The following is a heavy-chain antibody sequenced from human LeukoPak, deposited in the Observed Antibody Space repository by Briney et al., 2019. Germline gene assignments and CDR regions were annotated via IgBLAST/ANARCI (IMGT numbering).Heavy chain of an antibody. CDR2: ISGSGGST. Sequence: PGGSLRLSCAASGFTFSSYAMSWVRQAPGKGLEWVSAISGSGGSTYYADSVKGRFTISRDNSKITLYLQMNSLRAEDTAVYYCAKTRKYYYDSSGYYIDYWGQGTLVTVSS. J-gene: IGHJ4*02. CDR3: AKTRKYYYDSSGYYIDY. D-gene: IGHD3-22*01. V-gene: IGHV3-23*01. CDR1: GFTFSSYA.